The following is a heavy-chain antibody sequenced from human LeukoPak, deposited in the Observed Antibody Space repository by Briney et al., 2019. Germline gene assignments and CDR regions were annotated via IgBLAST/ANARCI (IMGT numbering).Heavy chain of an antibody. J-gene: IGHJ4*02. Sequence: PGGSLRLSCATSRFTFSSYAMSWVRQAPGKGLEWVSAISGSGGSTYYADSVKGRFTISRDNSKNTLYLQMNSLRAEDTAVYYCAKVLVAAPQNGDLDYWGQGTLVTVSS. CDR1: RFTFSSYA. CDR2: ISGSGGST. CDR3: AKVLVAAPQNGDLDY. V-gene: IGHV3-23*01. D-gene: IGHD2-15*01.